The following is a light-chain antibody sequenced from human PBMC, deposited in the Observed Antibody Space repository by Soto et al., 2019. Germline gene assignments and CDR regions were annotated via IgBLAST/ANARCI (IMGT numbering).Light chain of an antibody. V-gene: IGLV7-43*01. J-gene: IGLJ3*02. Sequence: QAVVTQEPSLTVSPGGTVTLTCASSTGAVTSVSYPNWVQQKPGQAPRALIYSTSNSHSWTPARFSCSLLGGKAALTLSGVQPEDEAVYYCLLYFGSAQVFGGGTKLTVL. CDR1: TGAVTSVSY. CDR3: LLYFGSAQV. CDR2: STS.